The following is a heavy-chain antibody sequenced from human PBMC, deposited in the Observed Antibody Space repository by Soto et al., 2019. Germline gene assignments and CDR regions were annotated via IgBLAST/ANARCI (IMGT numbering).Heavy chain of an antibody. D-gene: IGHD2-2*01. CDR3: ARGVNCSSTSCYRKNWFDP. J-gene: IGHJ5*02. Sequence: ASVKVSCKASGGTFSSYAISWVRQAPGQGLEWMGGIIPIFGTANYAQKFQGRVTITADKSTSTAYMELSSLRSEDTAVYYCARGVNCSSTSCYRKNWFDPWGQGTLVTSPQ. CDR1: GGTFSSYA. V-gene: IGHV1-69*06. CDR2: IIPIFGTA.